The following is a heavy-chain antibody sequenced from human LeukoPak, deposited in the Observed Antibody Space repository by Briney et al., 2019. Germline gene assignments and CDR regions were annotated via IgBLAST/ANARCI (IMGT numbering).Heavy chain of an antibody. J-gene: IGHJ5*02. CDR1: GFTFSSYA. D-gene: IGHD2-15*01. CDR3: ARDNIVVVVAAPHNWFDP. CDR2: ISYDRSNK. Sequence: PGRSLRLSCAASGFTFSSYAMHWVRQAPGKGLEWVAVISYDRSNKYYADSVKGRFTISRDNSKNTLYLQMNSLRAEDTAVYYCARDNIVVVVAAPHNWFDPWGQGTLVTVSS. V-gene: IGHV3-30*04.